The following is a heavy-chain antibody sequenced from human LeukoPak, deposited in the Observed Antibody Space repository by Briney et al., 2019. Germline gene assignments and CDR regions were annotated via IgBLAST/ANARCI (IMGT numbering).Heavy chain of an antibody. J-gene: IGHJ4*02. CDR2: IIPIFGTA. CDR1: GGTFSSYA. V-gene: IGHV1-69*13. CDR3: ARDGMEGDYGDYVRPY. D-gene: IGHD4-17*01. Sequence: SVTVSCTASGGTFSSYAISWVRQAPGQGLEWMGGIIPIFGTANYAQKFQGRVTITADESTSTAYMELSSLRSEDTAVYYCARDGMEGDYGDYVRPYWGQGTLVTVSS.